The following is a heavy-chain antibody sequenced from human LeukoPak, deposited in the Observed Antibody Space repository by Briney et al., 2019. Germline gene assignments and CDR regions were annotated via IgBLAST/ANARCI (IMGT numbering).Heavy chain of an antibody. CDR2: IKSKTDGGTT. Sequence: GGSLRLSCAASGCTFSNAWMSWVRQAPGKGLEWVGRIKSKTDGGTTDYAAPVKGRFTISRYDSKNTLYLQMNSLKTEDTAVYYCTTDPIGVIPAAIPGAFDTWGQGTMVTVSS. D-gene: IGHD2-2*02. V-gene: IGHV3-15*01. CDR1: GCTFSNAW. J-gene: IGHJ3*02. CDR3: TTDPIGVIPAAIPGAFDT.